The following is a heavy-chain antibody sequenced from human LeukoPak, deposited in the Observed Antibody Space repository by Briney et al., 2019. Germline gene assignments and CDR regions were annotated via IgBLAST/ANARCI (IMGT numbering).Heavy chain of an antibody. J-gene: IGHJ4*02. D-gene: IGHD6-13*01. V-gene: IGHV3-23*01. Sequence: GGSLRLSCAASGFTFSSYGMSWVRQAPGKGLEWVSGISGSGGGTYNADSVKGRFTISRDNSKNTLYLQMNSLRAEDTAVYYCAKDQRGIAAAFDYWGQGTLVTVSS. CDR2: ISGSGGGT. CDR3: AKDQRGIAAAFDY. CDR1: GFTFSSYG.